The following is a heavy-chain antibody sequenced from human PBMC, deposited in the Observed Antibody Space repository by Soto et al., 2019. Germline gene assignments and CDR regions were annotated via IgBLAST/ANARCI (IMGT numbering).Heavy chain of an antibody. J-gene: IGHJ4*02. Sequence: PSETLSLTCAVYGGSFSGYYWSWIRQPPGKGLEWIGEINHSGSTNYNPSLKSRVTISVDTSKNQFSLKLSSVTAADTAVYYCARGLLAAAGTGLGYWGQGTLVTVSS. CDR1: GGSFSGYY. CDR2: INHSGST. V-gene: IGHV4-34*01. D-gene: IGHD6-13*01. CDR3: ARGLLAAAGTGLGY.